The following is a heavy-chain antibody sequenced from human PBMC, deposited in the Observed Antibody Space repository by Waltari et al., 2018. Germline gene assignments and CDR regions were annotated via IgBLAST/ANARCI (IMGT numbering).Heavy chain of an antibody. CDR3: ASGSSWYFFSWDY. V-gene: IGHV3-7*01. CDR2: INQDGSEK. D-gene: IGHD6-13*01. J-gene: IGHJ4*02. Sequence: LDWVANINQDGSEKSYMDAVKGRFTISRDNSKNTLYLQMNSLRAEDTAVYYCASGSSWYFFSWDYWGQGTRVTVSS.